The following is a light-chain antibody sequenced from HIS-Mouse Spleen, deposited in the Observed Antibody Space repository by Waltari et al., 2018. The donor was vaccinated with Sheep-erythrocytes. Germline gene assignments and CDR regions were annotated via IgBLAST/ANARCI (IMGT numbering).Light chain of an antibody. CDR1: QSVSSY. Sequence: EIVLTQSPATLSLSPGERATLSCRASQSVSSYLAWYQQKPGQAPRLLIYDASNRATALPARFSGSGSGTDFTLTITSLEPEVFAVYSCQQLSNWYTFGQGTKLENK. CDR2: DAS. CDR3: QQLSNWYT. J-gene: IGKJ2*01. V-gene: IGKV3-11*01.